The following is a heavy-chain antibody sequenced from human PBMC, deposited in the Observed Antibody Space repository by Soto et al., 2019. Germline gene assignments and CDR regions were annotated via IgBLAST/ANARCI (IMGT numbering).Heavy chain of an antibody. Sequence: KPSETLSLTCTVSGGSISSSSYYWGWIRQPPGKGLEWIGSIYYSGSTYYNPSLKSRVTISVDTSKNQFSLKLSSVTAADTAVYYCASHYGSGSYYYYYYYGMDVWGQGTTVTVSS. J-gene: IGHJ6*02. V-gene: IGHV4-39*01. CDR3: ASHYGSGSYYYYYYYGMDV. CDR1: GGSISSSSYY. D-gene: IGHD3-10*01. CDR2: IYYSGST.